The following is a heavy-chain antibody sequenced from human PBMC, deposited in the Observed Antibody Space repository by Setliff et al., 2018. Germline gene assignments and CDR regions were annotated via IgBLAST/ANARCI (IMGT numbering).Heavy chain of an antibody. V-gene: IGHV3-7*01. Sequence: PGESLKISCKGSGYSFTDYWMSWVRQAPGKGLEWVADIKQDGSTKYYLDSVKGRFTISRDNAKRSLYLQMNGLRADDTGVYYCVRDDADNYDAFDNWGQGTLVTVSS. CDR3: VRDDADNYDAFDN. CDR2: IKQDGSTK. CDR1: GYSFTDYW. J-gene: IGHJ3*02. D-gene: IGHD3-22*01.